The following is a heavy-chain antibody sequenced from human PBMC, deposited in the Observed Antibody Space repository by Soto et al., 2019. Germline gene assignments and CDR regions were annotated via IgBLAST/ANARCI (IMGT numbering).Heavy chain of an antibody. CDR1: GFTFDDYA. J-gene: IGHJ3*02. CDR2: ISWNSGSI. CDR3: AKATGDYGDYSDNAFDI. D-gene: IGHD4-17*01. V-gene: IGHV3-9*01. Sequence: EVQLVESGGGLVQPGRSLRLSCAASGFTFDDYAMHWVWQAPGKGLEWVSGISWNSGSIGYADSVKGRFTISRDNAKNSLYLQMNSLRAEDTALYYCAKATGDYGDYSDNAFDIWGQGTMVTVSS.